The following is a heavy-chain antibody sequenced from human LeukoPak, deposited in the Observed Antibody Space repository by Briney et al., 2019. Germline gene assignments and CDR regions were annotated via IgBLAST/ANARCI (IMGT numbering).Heavy chain of an antibody. CDR1: GYTFTSYG. D-gene: IGHD3-10*01. CDR3: ARDGYGSGSYLWWLDP. CDR2: ISAYNGNT. V-gene: IGHV1-18*04. Sequence: ASVKVSCKASGYTFTSYGISWVRQAPGQGLEWMGWISAYNGNTNYAQKLQGRVTMTTDTSTSTAYMELRSLRSDDTAVYYCARDGYGSGSYLWWLDPWGQGTLVTVSS. J-gene: IGHJ5*02.